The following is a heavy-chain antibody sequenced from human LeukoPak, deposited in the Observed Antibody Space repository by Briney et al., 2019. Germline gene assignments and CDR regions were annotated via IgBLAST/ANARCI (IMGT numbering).Heavy chain of an antibody. V-gene: IGHV3-30*03. J-gene: IGHJ4*02. CDR3: ATIAAAVTFDY. D-gene: IGHD6-13*01. CDR1: GFTFSSYG. Sequence: PGRSLRLSCAASGFTFSSYGMHWVRQAPGKGLEWVAVISYDGSNKYYADSVKGRFTISRDNSKNTLYLQMNSLRAEDTAVYYCATIAAAVTFDYWGQGTLVTVSS. CDR2: ISYDGSNK.